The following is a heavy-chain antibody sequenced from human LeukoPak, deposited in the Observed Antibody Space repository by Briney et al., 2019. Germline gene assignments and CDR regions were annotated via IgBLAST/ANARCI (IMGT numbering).Heavy chain of an antibody. CDR1: GFTFSSHG. CDR3: AKTNGYYSD. Sequence: PGGSLRLSCAASGFTFSSHGMNWVRQAPGKGLEWVSGISGSGGTTYYVDSVKGRFTISRDNSKNSLSLQVSSLRAEDTAVYYCAKTNGYYSDWGQGTLVTVSS. D-gene: IGHD3-22*01. V-gene: IGHV3-23*01. CDR2: ISGSGGTT. J-gene: IGHJ4*02.